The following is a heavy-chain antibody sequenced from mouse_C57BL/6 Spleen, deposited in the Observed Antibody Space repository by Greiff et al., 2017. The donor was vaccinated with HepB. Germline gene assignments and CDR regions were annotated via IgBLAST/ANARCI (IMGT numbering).Heavy chain of an antibody. Sequence: VKLQESGPGLVQPSQSLSITCTVSGFSLTSYGVHWVRQSPGKGLEWLGVIWSGGSTDYNAAFISRLSISKDNSKSQVFFKMNSLQADDTAIYYCARYYYGSSYVDAMDYWGQGTSVTVSS. V-gene: IGHV2-2*01. CDR2: IWSGGST. D-gene: IGHD1-1*01. CDR1: GFSLTSYG. CDR3: ARYYYGSSYVDAMDY. J-gene: IGHJ4*01.